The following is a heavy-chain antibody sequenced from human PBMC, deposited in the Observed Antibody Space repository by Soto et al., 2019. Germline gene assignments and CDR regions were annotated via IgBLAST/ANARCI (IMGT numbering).Heavy chain of an antibody. CDR2: ISTSSNYI. CDR3: GRVGYSGIYYVPFDS. Sequence: GGSLRLSCAASGFTFSSYSMNWVRQAPGKGLEWVSPISTSSNYIYYADSVKGRFTISRDNAKNSLYLQMHSLRAEDTAVYYCGRVGYSGIYYVPFDSWGQGTLVTVSS. D-gene: IGHD1-26*01. J-gene: IGHJ4*02. CDR1: GFTFSSYS. V-gene: IGHV3-21*01.